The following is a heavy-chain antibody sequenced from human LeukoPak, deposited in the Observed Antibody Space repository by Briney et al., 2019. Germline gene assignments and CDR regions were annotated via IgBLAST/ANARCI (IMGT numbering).Heavy chain of an antibody. CDR3: AKTTTGYSSGRFPGWPVDY. CDR1: SFTFSSYA. CDR2: IFGSGGSK. V-gene: IGHV3-23*01. D-gene: IGHD6-19*01. Sequence: PGGSLRRSCAASSFTFSSYAMYWVRAAPGQGLEWVSGIFGSGGSKPYADSVKGRFTISRDNSKNTVHLQMHRLRAEDTAVYFCAKTTTGYSSGRFPGWPVDYWGQGTLVPVSS. J-gene: IGHJ4*02.